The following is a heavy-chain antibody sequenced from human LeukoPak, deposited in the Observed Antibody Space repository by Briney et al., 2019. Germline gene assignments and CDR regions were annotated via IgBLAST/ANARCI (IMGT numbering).Heavy chain of an antibody. J-gene: IGHJ5*02. CDR2: INPNSGGT. Sequence: ASVKVSCKASVYTFTGYYMHWVRQAPGQGLEWMGWINPNSGGTNYAQKFQGRVTMTRDTSISTAYMELSRLRSDDTAVYYCARACSGGSCYYWWFDPWGQGTLVTVSS. D-gene: IGHD2-15*01. CDR1: VYTFTGYY. V-gene: IGHV1-2*02. CDR3: ARACSGGSCYYWWFDP.